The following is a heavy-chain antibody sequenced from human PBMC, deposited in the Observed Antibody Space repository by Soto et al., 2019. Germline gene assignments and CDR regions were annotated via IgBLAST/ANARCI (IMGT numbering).Heavy chain of an antibody. CDR3: ATGRIAAAGAIDY. D-gene: IGHD6-13*01. CDR2: IWYDGSNK. CDR1: GFTFSSYG. Sequence: QVQLVESGGGVVQPGRSLRLSCAASGFTFSSYGMHWVRQAPGKGLEWVAVIWYDGSNKYYADSVKGRFTISRDNSKNTLYLQMKSLRAEDTAVYYCATGRIAAAGAIDYWGQGTLVTVSS. V-gene: IGHV3-33*01. J-gene: IGHJ4*02.